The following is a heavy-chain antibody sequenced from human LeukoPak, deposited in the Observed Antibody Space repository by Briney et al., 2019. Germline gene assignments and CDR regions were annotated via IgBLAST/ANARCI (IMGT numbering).Heavy chain of an antibody. CDR1: AFTFSSYW. D-gene: IGHD1-26*01. J-gene: IGHJ4*02. CDR3: AKIDLFSGSDW. Sequence: GRSLRLSCPASAFTFSSYWMHWVRQAPGKGLVWVSHISTDGSTTSHADSVKGRFTISRDNAKNTLYLQMNSLRAEDTAVYYCAKIDLFSGSDWWGQGTLVTVSS. CDR2: ISTDGSTT. V-gene: IGHV3-74*01.